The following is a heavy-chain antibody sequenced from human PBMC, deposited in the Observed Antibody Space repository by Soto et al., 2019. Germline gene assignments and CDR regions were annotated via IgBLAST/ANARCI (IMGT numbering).Heavy chain of an antibody. CDR3: ARAVPAAKYYYYYGMDV. V-gene: IGHV4-59*01. Sequence: SETLSLTCTASGGPISSYYWSWIRQPPGKGLEWIGYIYYSGSTNYNPSLKSRVTISVDTSKNQFSLKLSSVTAADTAVYYCARAVPAAKYYYYYGMDVWGQGTTVTVS. CDR1: GGPISSYY. CDR2: IYYSGST. J-gene: IGHJ6*02. D-gene: IGHD2-2*01.